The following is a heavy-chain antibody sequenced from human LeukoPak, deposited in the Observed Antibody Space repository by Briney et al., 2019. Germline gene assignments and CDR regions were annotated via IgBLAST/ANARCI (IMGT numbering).Heavy chain of an antibody. CDR2: IIPILGIA. CDR1: GVTFSSYT. J-gene: IGHJ6*02. D-gene: IGHD4-17*01. V-gene: IGHV1-69*02. CDR3: ARADYGDYVMPYYYYGMDV. Sequence: SLKASCEASGVTFSSYTISWVRQAPGHGVEWMGRIIPILGIANSAQKFQGRVTITADKSTSTAYMELSSLRSEDTAVYYCARADYGDYVMPYYYYGMDVWGQGTTVIVSS.